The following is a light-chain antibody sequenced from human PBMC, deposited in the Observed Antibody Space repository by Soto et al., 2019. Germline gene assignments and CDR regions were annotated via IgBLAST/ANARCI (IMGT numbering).Light chain of an antibody. V-gene: IGLV2-14*01. Sequence: QSALTQPASVSGSPGQSITISCTGTSSDVGGYDYVSWFQQYPGKAPSLMLYDVYRRPSGVSYRFSGSKSGNTASLTISGLQAEDEADYYCSSYTTTSTVVFGGGTKLTFL. CDR1: SSDVGGYDY. CDR3: SSYTTTSTVV. J-gene: IGLJ2*01. CDR2: DVY.